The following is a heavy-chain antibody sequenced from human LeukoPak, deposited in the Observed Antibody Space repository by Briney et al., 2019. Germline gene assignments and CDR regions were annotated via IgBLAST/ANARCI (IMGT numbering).Heavy chain of an antibody. V-gene: IGHV4-34*01. D-gene: IGHD6-25*01. J-gene: IGHJ6*03. Sequence: SEALSLTCAVYGGSFSGYYWSWIRQPPGKGLEWIGSIYHSGSTYYNPSLKSRVTISVDTSKNQFSLKLSSVTAADTAVYYCARGGGLNYYYYYMDVWGKGTTVTVSS. CDR3: ARGGGLNYYYYYMDV. CDR1: GGSFSGYY. CDR2: IYHSGST.